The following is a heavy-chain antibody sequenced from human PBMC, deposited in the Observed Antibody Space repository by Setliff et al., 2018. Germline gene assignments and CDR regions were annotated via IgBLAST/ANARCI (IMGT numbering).Heavy chain of an antibody. Sequence: ASVKVSCKASGYTFTGYYMHWVRQAPGQGLEWMGWINPNSGGTNYAQKFQGWVTMTRDTSISTAYMELSRLRSDDTAVYYCARVDCSSTSCYAGIYYYMDVWGKGTTVTVSS. CDR2: INPNSGGT. D-gene: IGHD2-2*01. J-gene: IGHJ6*03. CDR3: ARVDCSSTSCYAGIYYYMDV. V-gene: IGHV1-2*04. CDR1: GYTFTGYY.